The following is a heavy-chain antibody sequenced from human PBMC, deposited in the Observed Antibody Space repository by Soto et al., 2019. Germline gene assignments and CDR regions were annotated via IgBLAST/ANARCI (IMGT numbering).Heavy chain of an antibody. CDR3: ARGIPGGVGATKGAFGI. D-gene: IGHD1-26*01. CDR1: GYTFTSYD. J-gene: IGHJ3*02. CDR2: MNPNSGNT. V-gene: IGHV1-8*01. Sequence: GASVKVSCKASGYTFTSYDINWVRQATGQGLEWMGWMNPNSGNTGYAQKFQGRVTMTRNTSISTAYMELSSLRSEDTAVYYCARGIPGGVGATKGAFGIWGQGTMVTVSS.